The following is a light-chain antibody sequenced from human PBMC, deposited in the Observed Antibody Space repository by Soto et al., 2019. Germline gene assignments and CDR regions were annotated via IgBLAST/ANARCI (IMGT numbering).Light chain of an antibody. V-gene: IGKV3-15*01. J-gene: IGKJ1*01. Sequence: EIVMTQSPGTLSVSPGERVTLSCRASQSVNRGLVWYQRKPGQSPRLLIYDASTRATGMPGRFSGSGSGTEFTLTISSLQSEDFAVYYCKQYDNWPWTFGQGTKVDI. CDR3: KQYDNWPWT. CDR2: DAS. CDR1: QSVNRG.